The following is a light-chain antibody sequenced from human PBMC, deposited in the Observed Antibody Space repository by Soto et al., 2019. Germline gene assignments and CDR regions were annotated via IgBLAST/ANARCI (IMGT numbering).Light chain of an antibody. CDR2: AAS. Sequence: EIVMTQSPATLSVSPGERATLSCRASQSVSSNLAWYQQKPGQAPRLLIYAASTRATGIPARFSGSGSGTEFTLTIGSRQSEDFAVYYCQQYNEWPAYTFGQGTKLEIK. CDR3: QQYNEWPAYT. CDR1: QSVSSN. V-gene: IGKV3-15*01. J-gene: IGKJ2*01.